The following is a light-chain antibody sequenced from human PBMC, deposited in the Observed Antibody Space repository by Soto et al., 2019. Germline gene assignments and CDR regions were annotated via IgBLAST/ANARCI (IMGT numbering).Light chain of an antibody. J-gene: IGKJ1*01. CDR1: QSISFW. CDR3: QHYNSYSEA. CDR2: KAS. Sequence: DIQMTQYPSTLSASVGDRVTITCRASQSISFWLAWYQQKPGKAPKLLVQKASSLERGVPSRFSGSGSGTEFTLTISSLQPDDFATYYCQHYNSYSEAFGQGTKVDIK. V-gene: IGKV1-5*03.